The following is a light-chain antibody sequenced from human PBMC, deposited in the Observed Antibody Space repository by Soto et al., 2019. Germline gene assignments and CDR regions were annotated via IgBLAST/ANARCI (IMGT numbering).Light chain of an antibody. V-gene: IGKV3-11*01. CDR1: QTVSSY. CDR3: QQRSDWPIT. J-gene: IGKJ5*01. CDR2: DAS. Sequence: DIVLTQSPATLSLSPGERATLFCRASQTVSSYLVWYQQKPGQPPRLLIYDASNRATGFPARFSGSESVTDLNIPISSLEHADFEVYYCQQRSDWPITFGQGTRREIK.